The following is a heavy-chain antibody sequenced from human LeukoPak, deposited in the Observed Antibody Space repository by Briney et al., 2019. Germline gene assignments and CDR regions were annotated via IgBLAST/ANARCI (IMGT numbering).Heavy chain of an antibody. CDR2: INHSGST. CDR3: ARGVAVTGTEDAFDI. Sequence: PSETLSLTCAVYSGSFSGYYWRWIPEPPGKGLEWIGEINHSGSTNYNPSLKSRVTISVDTSKNQFSWKLSYVTAADTAVYYCARGVAVTGTEDAFDIWGQGTMVTVSS. J-gene: IGHJ3*02. D-gene: IGHD6-19*01. V-gene: IGHV4-34*01. CDR1: SGSFSGYY.